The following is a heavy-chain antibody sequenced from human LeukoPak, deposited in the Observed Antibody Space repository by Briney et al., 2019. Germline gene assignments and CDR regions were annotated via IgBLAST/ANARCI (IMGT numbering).Heavy chain of an antibody. J-gene: IGHJ4*02. V-gene: IGHV1-46*01. Sequence: ASVEVSCKASGYIFTSYNMYWVRQAPGQGLEWMGIINSSGGSTNYAQKFQGRVTMTRDTSTSTVYMELSSLRSEDTAVYYCARFAVHRRLTVAGQFGLDYWGQGTLVTVSS. CDR1: GYIFTSYN. CDR2: INSSGGST. D-gene: IGHD6-19*01. CDR3: ARFAVHRRLTVAGQFGLDY.